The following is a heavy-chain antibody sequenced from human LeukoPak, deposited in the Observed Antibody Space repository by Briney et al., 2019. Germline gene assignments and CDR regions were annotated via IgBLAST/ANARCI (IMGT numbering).Heavy chain of an antibody. Sequence: ASVKVSCKASGYTFIGYSISWVRHAPGHGLGWMGWITPYNGNTNYVQDFQGRVSMTTDTSTSTAYMELRSLRSDDTAVYYCAREYGGNPGLFGYWGQGTLVTVSS. V-gene: IGHV1-18*01. CDR3: AREYGGNPGLFGY. CDR1: GYTFIGYS. J-gene: IGHJ4*02. CDR2: ITPYNGNT. D-gene: IGHD4-23*01.